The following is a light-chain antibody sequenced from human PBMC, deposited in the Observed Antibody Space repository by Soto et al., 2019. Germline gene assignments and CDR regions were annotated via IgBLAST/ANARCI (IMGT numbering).Light chain of an antibody. CDR2: LGS. V-gene: IGKV2-28*01. CDR1: QSLLHSNGKNY. CDR3: QQYYSTPIT. Sequence: DIVMTQSPLSLPVTPGEPASISCRSSQSLLHSNGKNYLDWYLQKPGQSPQLLIYLGSNRASGVPDRFSGSGSGTDFTLKISRVEAEDVGVYYCQQYYSTPITFGQGTRLEIK. J-gene: IGKJ5*01.